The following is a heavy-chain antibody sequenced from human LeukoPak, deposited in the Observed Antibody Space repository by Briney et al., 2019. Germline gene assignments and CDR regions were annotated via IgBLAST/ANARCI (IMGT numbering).Heavy chain of an antibody. D-gene: IGHD3-10*01. CDR3: ARGGIRGVTWNWLDP. J-gene: IGHJ5*02. CDR1: GFTFSSYD. Sequence: GGSLRLSCAASGFTFSSYDMHWVRQATGGGLEWVSGVAGAGDTYYADSVKGRFTISRENGKNSLYLQMNSLRAGDTAVYYCARGGIRGVTWNWLDPWGQGTLVTVSS. CDR2: VAGAGDT. V-gene: IGHV3-13*01.